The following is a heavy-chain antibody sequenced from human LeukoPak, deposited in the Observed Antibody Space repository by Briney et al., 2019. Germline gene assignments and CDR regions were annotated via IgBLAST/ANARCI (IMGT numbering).Heavy chain of an antibody. D-gene: IGHD6-19*01. Sequence: GGSLRLSCAASGFTFSNYAMHWVRQAPGKGLEWVAVISYDGSNKYYADSVKGRFTISRDNSKNTLYLQMNSLRAEDTAVYYCARVGAVADNYYDDMDVWGQGTTVSVSS. V-gene: IGHV3-30-3*01. J-gene: IGHJ6*02. CDR2: ISYDGSNK. CDR3: ARVGAVADNYYDDMDV. CDR1: GFTFSNYA.